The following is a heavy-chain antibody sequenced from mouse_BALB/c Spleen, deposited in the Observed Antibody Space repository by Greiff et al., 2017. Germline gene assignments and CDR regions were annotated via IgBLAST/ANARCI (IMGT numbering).Heavy chain of an antibody. CDR1: GYAFTNYL. J-gene: IGHJ4*01. Sequence: VKLQESGAELVRPGTSVKVSCKASGYAFTNYLIEWVKQRPGQGLEWIGVINPGSGGTNYNEKFKGKATLTADKSSSTAYMQLSSLTSDDSAVYFCAREGPLYAMDYWGQGTSVTVSS. D-gene: IGHD3-3*01. CDR3: AREGPLYAMDY. V-gene: IGHV1-54*01. CDR2: INPGSGGT.